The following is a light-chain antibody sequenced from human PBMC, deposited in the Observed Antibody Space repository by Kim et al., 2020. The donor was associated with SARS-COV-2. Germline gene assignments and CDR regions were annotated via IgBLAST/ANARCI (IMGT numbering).Light chain of an antibody. J-gene: IGKJ1*01. CDR1: QGISNY. V-gene: IGKV1-27*01. Sequence: DIQMTQSPSSLSASVGDRVTITCRASQGISNYLAWYQQKPGKVPKLLIYAASTLQSGVPSRFSGCGSGTDFTLTISSLQPEDVATYYCQKYNSDTRTFGQGTKVDIK. CDR3: QKYNSDTRT. CDR2: AAS.